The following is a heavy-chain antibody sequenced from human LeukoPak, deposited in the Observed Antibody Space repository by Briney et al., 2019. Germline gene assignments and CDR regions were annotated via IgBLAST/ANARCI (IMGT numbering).Heavy chain of an antibody. Sequence: ASVKVSCKASGYTFTGYYMHWVRQAPGQGLEWMGWINPNSGGTNYAQKFQGRVTMTRDTSISTAYMELSRLRSDDTAVYYCASQLHSSSWYFVCYWGQGTLVTVSS. CDR1: GYTFTGYY. CDR3: ASQLHSSSWYFVCY. CDR2: INPNSGGT. V-gene: IGHV1-2*02. D-gene: IGHD6-13*01. J-gene: IGHJ4*02.